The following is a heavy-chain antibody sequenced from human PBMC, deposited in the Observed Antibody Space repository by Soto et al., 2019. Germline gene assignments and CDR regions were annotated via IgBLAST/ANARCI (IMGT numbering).Heavy chain of an antibody. CDR3: AKETAMGYYFYYYGMDV. CDR1: GITFSSYG. Sequence: GGSLRLSCAASGITFSSYGMHWVRQAPGKGLEWVAGISYDGNKKYYADSVKGRITISGDNSKNTLYVQMNSLRAEDTAVYYCAKETAMGYYFYYYGMDVWGQGTTVTVSS. D-gene: IGHD5-18*01. V-gene: IGHV3-30*18. J-gene: IGHJ6*02. CDR2: ISYDGNKK.